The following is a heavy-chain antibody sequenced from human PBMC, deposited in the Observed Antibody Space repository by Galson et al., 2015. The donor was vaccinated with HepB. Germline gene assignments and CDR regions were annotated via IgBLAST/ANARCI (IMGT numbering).Heavy chain of an antibody. J-gene: IGHJ4*02. CDR2: IWYDGSNK. Sequence: SLRFSCAASGFTFSSYGMHWVRQAPGKGLEWVAVIWYDGSNKYYADSVKGQFTISRDNSKNTLYLQMNSLRAEDTAVYYCARGRMVQGVIAPFDYWGQGTLVTVSS. D-gene: IGHD3-10*01. CDR3: ARGRMVQGVIAPFDY. V-gene: IGHV3-33*01. CDR1: GFTFSSYG.